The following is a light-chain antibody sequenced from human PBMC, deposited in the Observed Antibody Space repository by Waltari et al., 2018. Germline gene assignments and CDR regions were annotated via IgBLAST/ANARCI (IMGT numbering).Light chain of an antibody. CDR2: DVS. J-gene: IGLJ1*01. V-gene: IGLV2-23*02. CDR3: CSYAGSITYV. Sequence: QSALTQPASVSGSPGQSITISCTGTNSDVGGYNYVSWYQQHPYKAPKLMIYDVSKPPSGVSNRYSGAKSGNTASLTISGLQTEDEADYYCCSYAGSITYVFGTGTKVTVL. CDR1: NSDVGGYNY.